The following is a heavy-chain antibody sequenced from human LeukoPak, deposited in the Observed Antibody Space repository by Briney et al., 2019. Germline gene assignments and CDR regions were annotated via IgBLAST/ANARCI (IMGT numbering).Heavy chain of an antibody. CDR1: GYTFTSYY. CDR2: INPSGGST. D-gene: IGHD6-19*01. V-gene: IGHV1-46*01. J-gene: IGHJ6*02. Sequence: ASVKVSCKASGYTFTSYYMHWVRQAPGQGLEWMGIINPSGGSTSYAQKFQGRVTMTRDTSTSTVYMELSSLRSEDTAVYYCARERLAVAGTSPYYYYGMDVWGQGTTVTVSS. CDR3: ARERLAVAGTSPYYYYGMDV.